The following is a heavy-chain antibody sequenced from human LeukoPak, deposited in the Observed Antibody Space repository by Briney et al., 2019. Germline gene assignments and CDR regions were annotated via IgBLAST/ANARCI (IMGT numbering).Heavy chain of an antibody. CDR2: IYYSGST. J-gene: IGHJ4*02. D-gene: IGHD6-13*01. Sequence: SETLSLTCTVSGGSISSSSYYWGWIRQPPGKGLEWIGSIYYSGSTYYNPSLKSRVTISVDTSKNQFSLKLSSVTAADTAVYYCARSRGAAAGSPYYFDYWGQGTLVTVSS. CDR1: GGSISSSSYY. CDR3: ARSRGAAAGSPYYFDY. V-gene: IGHV4-39*07.